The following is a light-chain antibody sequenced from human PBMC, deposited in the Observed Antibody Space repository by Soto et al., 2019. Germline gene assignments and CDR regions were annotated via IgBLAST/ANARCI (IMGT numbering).Light chain of an antibody. V-gene: IGLV2-14*01. CDR2: EVT. CDR1: SNDVGGYKY. CDR3: TSFTSSRTWV. Sequence: QSALTQPASVSGSPGQSITISCTGTSNDVGGYKYVSWYQQHPGMAPKLMIYEVTNRPSGVSNRFSGSKSGNTASLTISGXXADDXXTYYCTSFTSSRTWVFGGGTQLTVL. J-gene: IGLJ3*02.